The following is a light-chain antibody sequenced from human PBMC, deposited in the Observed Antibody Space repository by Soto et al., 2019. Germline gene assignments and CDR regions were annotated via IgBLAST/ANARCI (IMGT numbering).Light chain of an antibody. Sequence: EIVLTQSPATLSLSPGERATLSCRASQSVSSYLAWYQQKPGQAPRLLIYDASNRATGIPARFSGSGSGTDFTLTISSLEPEDLAVYYCQQRSTWPYTFGQGTKLELK. J-gene: IGKJ2*01. CDR3: QQRSTWPYT. V-gene: IGKV3-11*01. CDR2: DAS. CDR1: QSVSSY.